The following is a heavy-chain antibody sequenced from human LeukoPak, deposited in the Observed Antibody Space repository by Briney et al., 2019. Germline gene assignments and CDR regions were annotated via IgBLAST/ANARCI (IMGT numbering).Heavy chain of an antibody. CDR1: GYTFTSYA. CDR3: ARPGGNWGWDAYAFDT. J-gene: IGHJ3*02. CDR2: INTNTGNP. D-gene: IGHD7-27*01. Sequence: ASVKVSCKASGYTFTSYAMNWVRQAPGQGLEWMGWINTNTGNPTYAQGFTGRFVFSLDTSVSTAYLQISSLKAEDTAVYYCARPGGNWGWDAYAFDTWGQGTMVTVSS. V-gene: IGHV7-4-1*02.